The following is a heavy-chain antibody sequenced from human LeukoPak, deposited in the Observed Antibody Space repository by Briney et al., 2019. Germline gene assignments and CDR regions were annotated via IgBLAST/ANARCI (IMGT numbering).Heavy chain of an antibody. CDR3: AKDALMKIVGAKNYYYMDV. Sequence: PGGSLRLSCAASGFTFSSYGMHWVRQAPGKGLEWVAFIRYDGSNKYYADSVKGRFTIFRDNSKNTLYLQMNSLRAEDTAVYYCAKDALMKIVGAKNYYYMDVWGKGTTVTVSS. CDR2: IRYDGSNK. CDR1: GFTFSSYG. V-gene: IGHV3-30*02. J-gene: IGHJ6*03. D-gene: IGHD1-26*01.